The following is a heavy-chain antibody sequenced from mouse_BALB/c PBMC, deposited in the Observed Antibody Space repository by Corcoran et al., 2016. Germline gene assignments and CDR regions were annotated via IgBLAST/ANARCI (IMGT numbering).Heavy chain of an antibody. Sequence: QIQLVQSGPELKKPGETVKISCKASGYTFTNNGMNWVMQAPGKGLKWMGWINTYTGEPTYADDFKGRFAFSLETSASTAYLQINNHKNEDTATYFCTREPYAMDYWGQGTSVTISS. V-gene: IGHV9-3-1*01. CDR3: TREPYAMDY. J-gene: IGHJ4*01. D-gene: IGHD6-1*01. CDR1: GYTFTNNG. CDR2: INTYTGEP.